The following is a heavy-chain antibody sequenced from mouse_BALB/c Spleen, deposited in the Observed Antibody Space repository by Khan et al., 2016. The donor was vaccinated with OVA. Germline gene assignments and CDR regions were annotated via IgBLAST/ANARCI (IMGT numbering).Heavy chain of an antibody. V-gene: IGHV1-76*01. CDR2: INPGTGSP. CDR3: ARGDEENYAMGY. CDR1: GYIFTSYW. D-gene: IGHD3-3*01. J-gene: IGHJ4*01. Sequence: QVQLKESGTELVRPGASVKLSCKASGYIFTSYWIHWISQRSGQGLEWIARINPGTGSPYYNEKFKGRATLTADKSSNTAYMQLSSLKSEDSAVYFCARGDEENYAMGYWGQGTSVTVSS.